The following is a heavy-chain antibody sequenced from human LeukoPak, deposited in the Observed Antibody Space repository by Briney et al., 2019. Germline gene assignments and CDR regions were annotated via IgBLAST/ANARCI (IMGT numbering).Heavy chain of an antibody. CDR3: AREEYSGYDLGYFDY. CDR2: INSDGSST. CDR1: GFTFSSYW. J-gene: IGHJ4*02. D-gene: IGHD5-12*01. V-gene: IGHV3-74*01. Sequence: GGSLRLSCAASGFTFSSYWMHWVRQAPGKGLVWVSRINSDGSSTSYADSVKGRFTISRDNAKNTLYLQMNSLRAEDTAMYYCAREEYSGYDLGYFDYWGQGTLVTVSS.